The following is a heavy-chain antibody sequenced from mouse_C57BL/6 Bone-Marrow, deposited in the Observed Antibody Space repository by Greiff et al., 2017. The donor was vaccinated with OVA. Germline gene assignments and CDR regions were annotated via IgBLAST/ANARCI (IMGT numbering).Heavy chain of an antibody. CDR1: GYTFTSYW. Sequence: QVQLQQPGTELVKPGASVKLSCKASGYTFTSYWMHWVKQRPGQGLEWIGEIDPSDSYTNYNQKFKGKSTLTVDKSSSTAYMQLSSLTSEDSAVYYCARRGYYGSSYDYWGQGTTLTGSS. CDR2: IDPSDSYT. J-gene: IGHJ2*01. V-gene: IGHV1-69*01. D-gene: IGHD1-1*01. CDR3: ARRGYYGSSYDY.